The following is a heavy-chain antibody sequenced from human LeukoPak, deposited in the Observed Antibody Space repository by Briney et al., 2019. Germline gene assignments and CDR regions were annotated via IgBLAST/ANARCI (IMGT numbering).Heavy chain of an antibody. V-gene: IGHV3-9*01. CDR1: GFKFDDYD. Sequence: PGGSLRLSCAASGFKFDDYDMHWVRQAPGTGLEGVSSMSWDSGTRVYADSVKGRFTVSRDDAKNSLFLQINSLRPEDTALYYCVKLYGSRISCQVDWYFDLWGRGTLVTVSS. D-gene: IGHD1-26*01. J-gene: IGHJ2*01. CDR2: MSWDSGTR. CDR3: VKLYGSRISCQVDWYFDL.